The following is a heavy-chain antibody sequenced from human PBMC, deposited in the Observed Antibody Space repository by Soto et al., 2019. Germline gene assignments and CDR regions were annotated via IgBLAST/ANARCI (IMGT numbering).Heavy chain of an antibody. CDR2: ISWDGGST. CDR3: AKDPLPSGSYPDY. Sequence: GGSLRLSCAASGFTFDDYTMHWVRQAPGKGLEWVSLISWDGGSTYYADSVKGRFTISRDNSKNSLYLQMNSLRTEDTALYYCAKDPLPSGSYPDYWGQGTLVTVSS. D-gene: IGHD1-26*01. V-gene: IGHV3-43*01. J-gene: IGHJ4*02. CDR1: GFTFDDYT.